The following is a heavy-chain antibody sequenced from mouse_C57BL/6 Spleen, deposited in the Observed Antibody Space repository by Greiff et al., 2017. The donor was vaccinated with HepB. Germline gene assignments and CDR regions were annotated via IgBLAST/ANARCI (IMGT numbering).Heavy chain of an antibody. J-gene: IGHJ1*03. Sequence: QVQLQQSGAELVRPGASVTLSCKASGYTFTDYEMHWVKQTPVHGLEWIGAIDPETGGTAYNQKFKGKAILTADKSSSTAYMELRSLTSEDSAVYYCTRKYYGSSYFYWYFDVWGTGTTVTVSS. CDR1: GYTFTDYE. CDR2: IDPETGGT. D-gene: IGHD1-1*01. CDR3: TRKYYGSSYFYWYFDV. V-gene: IGHV1-15*01.